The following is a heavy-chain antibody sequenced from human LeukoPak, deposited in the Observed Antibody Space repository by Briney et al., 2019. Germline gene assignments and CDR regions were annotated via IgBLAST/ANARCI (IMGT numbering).Heavy chain of an antibody. Sequence: GGSLRLSCAASGFTFSSYSMNWVRQAPGKGLEWVSSISSSSSYIYYADSVKGRFTISRDNAKNSLYLQMNSLRAEDTAVYYCARDPTPYYYDSSGYYLAEVYLDYWGQGTLVTVSS. D-gene: IGHD3-22*01. CDR1: GFTFSSYS. J-gene: IGHJ4*02. CDR3: ARDPTPYYYDSSGYYLAEVYLDY. V-gene: IGHV3-21*01. CDR2: ISSSSSYI.